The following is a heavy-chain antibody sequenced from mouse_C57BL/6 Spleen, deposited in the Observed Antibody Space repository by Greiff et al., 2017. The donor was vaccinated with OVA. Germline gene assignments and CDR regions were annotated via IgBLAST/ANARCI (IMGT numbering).Heavy chain of an antibody. D-gene: IGHD1-1*01. Sequence: EVQLVESGEGLVKPGGSLKLSRAASGFTFSSYAMSWVRQTPEKRLEWVAYISSGGDYIYYADTVKGRFTISRDNARNTLYLQMSSLKSEDTAMYYCTREDYGSSSYFDYWGQGTTLTVSS. CDR1: GFTFSSYA. J-gene: IGHJ2*01. V-gene: IGHV5-9-1*02. CDR3: TREDYGSSSYFDY. CDR2: ISSGGDYI.